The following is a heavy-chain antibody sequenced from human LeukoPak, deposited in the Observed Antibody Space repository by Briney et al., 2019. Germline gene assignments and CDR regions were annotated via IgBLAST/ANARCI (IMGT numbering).Heavy chain of an antibody. J-gene: IGHJ6*03. CDR3: ASPASTTVTPPPREATGYMDV. D-gene: IGHD4-17*01. Sequence: EPGGSLRLSCAASGFTFSSYGMHWVRQAPGKGLEWVAFIRYDGSNKYYADSVKGRFPISRDNSKNTLNLQMNSLRAEDTAVYYCASPASTTVTPPPREATGYMDVWGKGTTVTVSS. CDR2: IRYDGSNK. CDR1: GFTFSSYG. V-gene: IGHV3-30*02.